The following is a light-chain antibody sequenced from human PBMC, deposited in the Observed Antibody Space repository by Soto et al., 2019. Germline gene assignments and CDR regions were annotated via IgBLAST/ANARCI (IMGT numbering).Light chain of an antibody. V-gene: IGKV3-15*01. CDR2: GAS. CDR3: QHYNDWPLT. CDR1: QSIGTN. J-gene: IGKJ4*01. Sequence: EIVMTQSPATLSVSPGERATLSCRASQSIGTNLAWYQHKPGQAPRLLIYGASPRATGIPARFSGSGSGTEFTLTISSLQSEDFAVYYCQHYNDWPLTFGGGTKVELK.